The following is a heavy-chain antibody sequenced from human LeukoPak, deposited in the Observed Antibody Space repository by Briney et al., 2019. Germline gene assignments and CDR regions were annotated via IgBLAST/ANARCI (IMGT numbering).Heavy chain of an antibody. D-gene: IGHD6-25*01. Sequence: ASGKVSCKASGYTFTSYAMNWVRQAPGQGLEWMGWINTNTGKPTYGQGFTGRFVFSLDTSVSTAYLQISSLKAEDTAVYYCARGYSSDFDYWGQGTLVTVSS. CDR3: ARGYSSDFDY. CDR2: INTNTGKP. V-gene: IGHV7-4-1*02. J-gene: IGHJ4*02. CDR1: GYTFTSYA.